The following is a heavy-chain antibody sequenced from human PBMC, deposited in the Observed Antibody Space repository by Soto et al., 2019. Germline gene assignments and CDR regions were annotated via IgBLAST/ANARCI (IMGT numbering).Heavy chain of an antibody. CDR3: SRGILV. CDR1: GGSINSGGYC. CDR2: ISYGGST. D-gene: IGHD5-18*01. V-gene: IGHV4-31*01. J-gene: IGHJ4*02. Sequence: QVQLQESGPGLVKPSQTLSLTCTVSGGSINSGGYCWSWIRQHPGKGLDWIGCISYGGSTSYNPYLXRXSTISVDTSKNQFSLKLSSVTAADTAVYYCSRGILVWGQGTLITVSS.